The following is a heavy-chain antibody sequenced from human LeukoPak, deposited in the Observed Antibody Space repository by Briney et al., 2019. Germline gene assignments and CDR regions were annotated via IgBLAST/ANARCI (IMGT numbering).Heavy chain of an antibody. J-gene: IGHJ4*02. D-gene: IGHD2-2*01. CDR1: GFIFSSYW. CDR2: INSDGSST. CDR3: ARRVVVPAAPYYFDY. Sequence: HPGGSLRLSCAASGFIFSSYWMHWVRQAPGKGLVWVSRINSDGSSTSYADSVKGRFTISRDNAKNPLYLQMNSLRAEDTAVYYCARRVVVPAAPYYFDYWGQGTLVTVSS. V-gene: IGHV3-74*01.